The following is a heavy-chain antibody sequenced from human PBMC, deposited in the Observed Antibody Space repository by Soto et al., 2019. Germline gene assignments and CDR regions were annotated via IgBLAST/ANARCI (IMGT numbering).Heavy chain of an antibody. D-gene: IGHD3-16*01. CDR1: DGSISSYY. V-gene: IGHV4-59*01. CDR2: LYYSGCT. CDR3: ARRWGANFVY. Sequence: QVQLQESGPGLVKPSEPLSLTCTVSDGSISSYYWSWIRQPPGKGLEWIGYLYYSGCTNYNPSLKSRVTISVDTSKNQFSLKLSSVTAADTAVYYCARRWGANFVYWGQGTLVTVSS. J-gene: IGHJ4*02.